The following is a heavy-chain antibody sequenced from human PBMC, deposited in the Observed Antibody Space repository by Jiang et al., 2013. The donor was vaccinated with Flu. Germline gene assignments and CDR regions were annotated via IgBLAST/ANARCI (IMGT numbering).Heavy chain of an antibody. CDR3: AKEEYYDRSGYYSDYFDY. Sequence: VQLLESGGGLVQSGGSLRLSCGASGVTFSKFAMNWVRQAPGKGLEWVSAITGSGNSTFYADSVKGRFTISRDNSRNTLYLEMHSLRVEDTAVYYCAKEEYYDRSGYYSDYFDYWGQGAQVTVSS. V-gene: IGHV3-23*01. CDR2: ITGSGNST. D-gene: IGHD3-22*01. J-gene: IGHJ4*02. CDR1: GVTFSKFA.